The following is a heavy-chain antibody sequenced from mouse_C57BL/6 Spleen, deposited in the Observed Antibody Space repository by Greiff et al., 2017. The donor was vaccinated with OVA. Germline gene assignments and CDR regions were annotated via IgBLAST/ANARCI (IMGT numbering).Heavy chain of an antibody. D-gene: IGHD2-1*01. CDR3: ARRDYGNYFDY. V-gene: IGHV1-50*01. CDR1: GYTFTSYW. Sequence: QVQLQQPGAELVKPGASVKLSCKASGYTFTSYWMQWVKQRPGQGLEWIGEIDPSDSYTNYNQKFKGKATLTVDTSSSTADMQLSSLTSEDSAVYYCARRDYGNYFDYWGQGTTLTVSS. J-gene: IGHJ2*01. CDR2: IDPSDSYT.